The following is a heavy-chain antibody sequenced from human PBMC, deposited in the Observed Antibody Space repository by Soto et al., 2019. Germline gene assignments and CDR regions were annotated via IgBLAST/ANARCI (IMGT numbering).Heavy chain of an antibody. CDR1: GGSISSSSYY. CDR3: ARHIRTSPRRLDYFDY. J-gene: IGHJ4*02. Sequence: SETLSLTCTVSGGSISSSSYYWGWIRQPPGKGLEWIGSIYYSGSTYYNPSLKSRVTISVDTSKNQFSLKLSSVTAADTAVYYCARHIRTSPRRLDYFDYWGQGTLVTVSS. V-gene: IGHV4-39*01. CDR2: IYYSGST. D-gene: IGHD2-2*02.